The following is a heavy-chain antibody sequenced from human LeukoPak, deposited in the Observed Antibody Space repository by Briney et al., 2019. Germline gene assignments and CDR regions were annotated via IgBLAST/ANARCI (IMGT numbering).Heavy chain of an antibody. CDR2: IDWDDDK. CDR1: GFSLPTSGMC. D-gene: IGHD4-17*01. Sequence: SGPTLVNPTPTLTLTFTFSGFSLPTSGMCVRWIRQPPGKALEWLALIDWDDDKYYSTSLKTRLTISKDTSKNQVVLTMTNMDPVDTATYYCARIQKMTTVTTGNYYGMDVWGQGTTVTVSS. CDR3: ARIQKMTTVTTGNYYGMDV. V-gene: IGHV2-70*01. J-gene: IGHJ6*02.